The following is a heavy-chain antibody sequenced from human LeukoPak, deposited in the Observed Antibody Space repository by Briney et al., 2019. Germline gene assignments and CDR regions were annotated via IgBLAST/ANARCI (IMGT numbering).Heavy chain of an antibody. CDR3: AKGEAAAWLDPLGY. J-gene: IGHJ4*02. V-gene: IGHV3-9*01. CDR1: GFTFDDYA. Sequence: PGGSLRLSCAASGFTFDDYAMHWVRQAPGKGLEWVSGISWNSGSIGYADSVKGRFTISRDNAKNSLYLQMNSLRAEDTALYYCAKGEAAAWLDPLGYWGQGTLVTVSS. CDR2: ISWNSGSI. D-gene: IGHD6-19*01.